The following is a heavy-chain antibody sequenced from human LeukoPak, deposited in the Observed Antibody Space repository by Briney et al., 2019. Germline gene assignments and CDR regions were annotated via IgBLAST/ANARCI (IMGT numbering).Heavy chain of an antibody. CDR1: GGSFSGYY. V-gene: IGHV4-34*01. J-gene: IGHJ3*01. CDR3: ARREGYGGPRSSLGH. Sequence: TTSETLPLTCAVYGGSFSGYYWSWIRQPPGEGLEWIGEINHSGSTNYNPSLKSRVTISVDTSKNQFSLKLSSVTAADTAVYYCARREGYGGPRSSLGHWGQGTMVTVSS. D-gene: IGHD4-23*01. CDR2: INHSGST.